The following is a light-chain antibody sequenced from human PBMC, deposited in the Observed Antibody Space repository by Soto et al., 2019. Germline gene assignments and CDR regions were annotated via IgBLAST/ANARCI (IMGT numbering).Light chain of an antibody. CDR1: QSISTS. Sequence: DIQMTQSPSSLSASVGDRVSVTCRASQSISTSLNWYQQRPGEAPKLLIYAASSLQSGVPSRFSGSGSGADFTLTIGSLQPEDVATYYCQQSYTTPRTFGQGTKVEVK. CDR2: AAS. V-gene: IGKV1-39*01. CDR3: QQSYTTPRT. J-gene: IGKJ1*01.